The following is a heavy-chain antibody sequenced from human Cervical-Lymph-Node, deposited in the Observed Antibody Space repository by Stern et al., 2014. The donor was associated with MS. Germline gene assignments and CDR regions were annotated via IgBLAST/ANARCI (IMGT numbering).Heavy chain of an antibody. CDR1: GFSLSTSGMY. D-gene: IGHD1/OR15-1a*01. J-gene: IGHJ4*02. CDR3: ARINGGADGTGVDY. V-gene: IGHV2-70*01. Sequence: QITLKESGPALVKPTQTLTLTCTFSGFSLSTSGMYVSWIRQSPGKALEWLAIIDWDGDKYYGTSLKTRLTISKGTSKNQVVLTMTNMDPVDTGTYYCARINGGADGTGVDYWGQGTLVTVSS. CDR2: IDWDGDK.